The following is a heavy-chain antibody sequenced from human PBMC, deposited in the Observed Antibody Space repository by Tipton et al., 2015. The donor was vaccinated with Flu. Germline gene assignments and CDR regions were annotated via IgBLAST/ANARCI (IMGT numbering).Heavy chain of an antibody. V-gene: IGHV1-46*01. CDR1: GYTFTSYY. CDR2: INPSGGST. CDR3: ARGIAARLWLYWFDP. Sequence: QLVQSGAEVKKPGASVKVSCKASGYTFTSYYMHWVRQAPGQGLEWMGIINPSGGSTSYAQKFQGRVTMTRDTSTGTVYMELSSLRSEDTAVYYCARGIAARLWLYWFDPWGQGTLVTVSS. J-gene: IGHJ5*02. D-gene: IGHD6-6*01.